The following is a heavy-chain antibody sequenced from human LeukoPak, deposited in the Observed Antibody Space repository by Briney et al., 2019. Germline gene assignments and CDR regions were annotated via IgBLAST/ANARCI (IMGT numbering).Heavy chain of an antibody. D-gene: IGHD6-19*01. V-gene: IGHV5-51*01. CDR1: GYSFTSYW. CDR2: IYPGDSDT. CDR3: ARGIHSSGWYAGGANHYMDV. Sequence: GESLKISCKGSGYSFTSYWIGWVRQMPGKGLEWIGIIYPGDSDTRYSPSFQGQVTISADKSISTSYLQWSSLKASDTAMYYCARGIHSSGWYAGGANHYMDVWGKGTTVTVSS. J-gene: IGHJ6*03.